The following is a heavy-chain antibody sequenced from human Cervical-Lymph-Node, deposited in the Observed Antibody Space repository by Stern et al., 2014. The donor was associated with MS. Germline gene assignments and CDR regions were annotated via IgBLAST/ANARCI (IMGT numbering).Heavy chain of an antibody. CDR2: IRSEVHGGTI. J-gene: IGHJ4*02. CDR1: GFTSGDYT. Sequence: EVQLLESGGGLVQPGRSLRLSCTASGFTSGDYTMTWLRQAPGKGLEWVGFIRSEVHGGTIEYAASVKGRFTISKDDSKSVVHLQLNSLKTEDTAVYYCSRGNWRLSSDFWISFYFEYWGQGTLVTVSS. CDR3: SRGNWRLSSDFWISFYFEY. V-gene: IGHV3-49*03. D-gene: IGHD3-3*01.